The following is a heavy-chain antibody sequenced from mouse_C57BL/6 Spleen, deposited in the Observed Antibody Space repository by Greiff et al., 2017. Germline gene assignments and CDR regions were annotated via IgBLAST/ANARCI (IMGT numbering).Heavy chain of an antibody. Sequence: EVHLVESGGGLVQPKGSLKLSCAASGFSFNTYAMNWVRQAPGKGLEWVARIRSKSNNYATYYADSVKDRSTISRDDSESMLYLQMNNLKTEDTAMYYCVTGYYGYDYYAMDYWGQGTSVTVSS. CDR2: IRSKSNNYAT. CDR3: VTGYYGYDYYAMDY. D-gene: IGHD2-2*01. V-gene: IGHV10-1*01. CDR1: GFSFNTYA. J-gene: IGHJ4*01.